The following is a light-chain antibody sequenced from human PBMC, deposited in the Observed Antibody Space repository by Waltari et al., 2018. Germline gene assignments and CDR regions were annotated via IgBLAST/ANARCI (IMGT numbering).Light chain of an antibody. CDR1: QSVSRF. CDR3: QKYDRLPAT. CDR2: AAS. J-gene: IGKJ1*01. V-gene: IGKV3-20*01. Sequence: EIVLTKSPGTLSLSPGERGTLSCRASQSVSRFLAWYQQKPGQAPRLLIYAASTRATGIPDRFSGSGSGTDFSLTISRLEPEDFAVYYCQKYDRLPATFGQGTKVEIK.